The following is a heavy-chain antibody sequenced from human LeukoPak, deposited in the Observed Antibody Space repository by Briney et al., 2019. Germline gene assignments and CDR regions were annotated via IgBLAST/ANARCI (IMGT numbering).Heavy chain of an antibody. J-gene: IGHJ4*02. CDR1: GFTFSSYG. CDR3: AKGGYSGHDWGPCDY. D-gene: IGHD5-12*01. CDR2: IWYDGSNK. Sequence: GGSLRLSCAASGFTFSSYGMHWVRQAPGKGLEWVAVIWYDGSNKYYADSVKGRFTISRDNSKNTLYLQMNSLRAEDTAVYYCAKGGYSGHDWGPCDYWGQGTLVTVSS. V-gene: IGHV3-33*06.